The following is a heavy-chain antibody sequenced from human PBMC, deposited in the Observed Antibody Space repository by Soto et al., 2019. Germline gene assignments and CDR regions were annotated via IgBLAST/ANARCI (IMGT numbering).Heavy chain of an antibody. D-gene: IGHD6-19*01. CDR2: IYYSGST. CDR1: GGSISSSSYY. CDR3: ARSYSGGFDY. Sequence: PSETLSLTCTVSGGSISSSSYYWGWIRQPPGKGLEWIGSIYYSGSTYYNPSLKSRVTISVDTSKNQFSLKLSSVTAADTAVYYCARSYSGGFDYWGQGTLVTAPQ. V-gene: IGHV4-39*01. J-gene: IGHJ4*02.